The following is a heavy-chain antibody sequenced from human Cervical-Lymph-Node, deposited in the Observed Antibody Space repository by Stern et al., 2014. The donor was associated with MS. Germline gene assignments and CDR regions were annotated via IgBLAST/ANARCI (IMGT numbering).Heavy chain of an antibody. D-gene: IGHD4-17*01. Sequence: QVTLRESGPALVKPTQTLTLTCTFSGVSLSTSGMCVSWIRQPPGKALEWLALIDWDDDKYYSTSLKTRLTISKDTSQNQVVLSMTNMAPVDTATYYCARIHTVTSAFDYWGQGTLVTVSS. CDR3: ARIHTVTSAFDY. J-gene: IGHJ4*02. V-gene: IGHV2-70*01. CDR1: GVSLSTSGMC. CDR2: IDWDDDK.